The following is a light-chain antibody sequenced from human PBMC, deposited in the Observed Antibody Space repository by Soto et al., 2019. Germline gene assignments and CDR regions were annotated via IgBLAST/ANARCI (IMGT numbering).Light chain of an antibody. CDR1: QGIRGD. CDR3: IQDFISPLT. Sequence: AIQMTQSPSSLSASLGDRVTITCRASQGIRGDLGWYQQKPGKAPKLLISATSTLQSGVPSRFSGRGSGTNFTLTISSLQPEDFATYYCIQDFISPLTVGQGTQVQL. CDR2: ATS. J-gene: IGKJ1*01. V-gene: IGKV1-6*01.